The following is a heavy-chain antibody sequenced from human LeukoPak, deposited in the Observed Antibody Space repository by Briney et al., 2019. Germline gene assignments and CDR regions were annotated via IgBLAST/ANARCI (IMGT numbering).Heavy chain of an antibody. D-gene: IGHD2-2*01. CDR3: ATRYCSSTSCYRGAFDI. CDR2: IYSGGDT. Sequence: GGSLRLSCAASGFTVSGNYMSWVRQAPGKGLEWVSLIYSGGDTYYADSVKGRFTISRDNSKNKLYLQMDSLRAEDTAVYYCATRYCSSTSCYRGAFDIWGQGTMVTVSS. V-gene: IGHV3-66*02. CDR1: GFTVSGNY. J-gene: IGHJ3*02.